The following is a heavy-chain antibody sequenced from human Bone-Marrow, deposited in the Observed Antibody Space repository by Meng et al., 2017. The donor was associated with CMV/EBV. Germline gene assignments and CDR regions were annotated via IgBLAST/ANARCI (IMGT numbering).Heavy chain of an antibody. Sequence: ASVKVSCKVSGYTLTELSMHWVRQAPGKGLEWMGGLDPEDGETIYAQKFQGRVTMTEDTSTDTAYMELSSLRSEDTAVYYCANVYRKGGDYYYGMDVWGQGTTVTVSS. CDR2: LDPEDGET. CDR1: GYTLTELS. J-gene: IGHJ6*02. D-gene: IGHD5/OR15-5a*01. CDR3: ANVYRKGGDYYYGMDV. V-gene: IGHV1-24*01.